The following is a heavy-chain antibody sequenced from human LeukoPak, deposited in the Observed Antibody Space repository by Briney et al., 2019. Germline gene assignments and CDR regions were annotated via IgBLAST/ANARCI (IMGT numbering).Heavy chain of an antibody. J-gene: IGHJ4*02. Sequence: PGGSLRLSCAASGFTFSDYYMSWIRLAPGKGLEWVSYISSSGTTIYYADSVKGRFTISRDNAKNSLYLQMNSLRAEDTAVYYCARESYYYDSSGYYVYYFDYWGQGTLVTVSS. CDR3: ARESYYYDSSGYYVYYFDY. D-gene: IGHD3-22*01. CDR1: GFTFSDYY. CDR2: ISSSGTTI. V-gene: IGHV3-11*01.